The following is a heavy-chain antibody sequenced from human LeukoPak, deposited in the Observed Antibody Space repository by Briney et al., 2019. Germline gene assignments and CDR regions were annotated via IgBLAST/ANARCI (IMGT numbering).Heavy chain of an antibody. D-gene: IGHD1-1*01. J-gene: IGHJ4*02. Sequence: SGPPLVNPTQPLTLTCTFSGFSLSTSAVGVGWIRQPPGKALEWLALIYWNDDKRYSPSLKSRRTITKDTSKNQVVLTMANVDPVDAGTYYCARAHLDDRAFDYWGQGTLVSVPS. V-gene: IGHV2-5*04. CDR2: IYWNDDK. CDR1: GFSLSTSAVG. CDR3: ARAHLDDRAFDY.